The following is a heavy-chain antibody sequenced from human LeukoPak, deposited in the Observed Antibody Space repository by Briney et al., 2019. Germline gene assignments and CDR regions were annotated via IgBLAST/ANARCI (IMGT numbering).Heavy chain of an antibody. J-gene: IGHJ6*04. CDR3: ARGRGTMVRGFVGDACWLDV. V-gene: IGHV4-30-2*01. Sequence: TLSLTRAVSGRSISSGGYAWGWIRQPPGKGREWYGKIYQSGTTYYHPWPESRSPKSVDRSKNQFSRKLRELTAADTAVYYCARGRGTMVRGFVGDACWLDVWGKGTTVTVSS. CDR2: IYQSGTT. CDR1: GRSISSGGYA. D-gene: IGHD3-10*01.